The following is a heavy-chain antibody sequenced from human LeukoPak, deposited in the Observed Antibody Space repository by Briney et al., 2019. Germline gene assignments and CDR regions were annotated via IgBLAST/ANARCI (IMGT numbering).Heavy chain of an antibody. D-gene: IGHD6-19*01. CDR2: VHLDGRT. CDR3: ASEGSPCRPLDY. Sequence: SGTLSVTFGVSGGTISSTNCWTWVRQPPGKGLEWIGEVHLDGRTNYKPSLQSRLTMSVDFSENHISLKLTSVAAADTAVYYCASEGSPCRPLDYWGRGIVTIVSS. CDR1: GGTISSTNC. V-gene: IGHV4-4*02. J-gene: IGHJ4*01.